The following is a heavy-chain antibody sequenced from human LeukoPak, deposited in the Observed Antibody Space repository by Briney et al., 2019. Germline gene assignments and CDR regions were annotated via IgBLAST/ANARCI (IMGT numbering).Heavy chain of an antibody. CDR2: IYYSGST. Sequence: SETLSLTCTVSGGSISSGGYYWSWIRQHPGKGLEWIGYIYYSGSTYYNPSLKSRVTISVDTSKNQFSLKLSSVTAADTAVYYCARGSSGSYYDGPAADYWGQGTLVTVSS. CDR1: GGSISSGGYY. D-gene: IGHD3-10*01. CDR3: ARGSSGSYYDGPAADY. J-gene: IGHJ4*02. V-gene: IGHV4-31*03.